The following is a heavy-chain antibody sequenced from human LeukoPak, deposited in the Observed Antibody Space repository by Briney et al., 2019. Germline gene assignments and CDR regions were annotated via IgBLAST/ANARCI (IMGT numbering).Heavy chain of an antibody. CDR2: ISAYNGNT. V-gene: IGHV1-18*01. CDR3: ARARCTNGACHLDY. CDR1: GYTLTSYG. Sequence: GASVKVSCKASGYTLTSYGISWVRQAPGQGIEWMGWISAYNGNTNYAQKLQGRVTMTTDTSTSTAYMELRSLRSDDTAVYYCARARCTNGACHLDYWGQGTLVTVSS. D-gene: IGHD2-8*01. J-gene: IGHJ4*02.